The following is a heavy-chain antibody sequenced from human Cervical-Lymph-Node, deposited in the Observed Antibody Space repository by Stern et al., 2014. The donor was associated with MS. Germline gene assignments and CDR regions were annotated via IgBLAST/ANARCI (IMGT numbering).Heavy chain of an antibody. CDR3: ARDMGTSYFFYGMDV. Sequence: VQLVESGGGLLQPGRSLRLSCVASGFTFEDYAMHWVRQAPGKGLEWVSGINWNSGTIGYADSVRGRFTISRDNAKNSLYLQVNSLRAEDTALYYCARDMGTSYFFYGMDVWGQGTMVTVSS. CDR1: GFTFEDYA. V-gene: IGHV3-9*01. J-gene: IGHJ6*02. CDR2: INWNSGTI. D-gene: IGHD7-27*01.